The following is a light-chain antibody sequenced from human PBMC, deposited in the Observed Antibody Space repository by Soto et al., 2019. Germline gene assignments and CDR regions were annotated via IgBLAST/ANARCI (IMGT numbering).Light chain of an antibody. V-gene: IGLV2-8*01. CDR3: ASYGGRDDMI. J-gene: IGLJ2*01. CDR1: SSDVGGYDR. Sequence: QSVLTQPPSASGSPGQSVTISCTGTSSDVGGYDRVSWFQQHPGKAPKLIIYAVTDRISGVPYRFSGSKSGNTASLTVSGLQAEDDADYYCASYGGRDDMIFGGGTQLTVL. CDR2: AVT.